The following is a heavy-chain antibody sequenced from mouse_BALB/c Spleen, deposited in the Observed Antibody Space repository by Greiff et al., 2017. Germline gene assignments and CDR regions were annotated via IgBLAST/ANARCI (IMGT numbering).Heavy chain of an antibody. CDR2: IDPANGNT. CDR3: ASTLLRLAWFAY. Sequence: EVQLQQSGAELVKPGASVKLSCTASGFNIKDTYMHWVKQRPEQGLEWIGRIDPANGNTKYDPKFQGKATITADTSSNTAYLQLSSLTSEDTAVYYCASTLLRLAWFAYWGQGTLVTVSA. J-gene: IGHJ3*01. CDR1: GFNIKDTY. V-gene: IGHV14-3*02. D-gene: IGHD1-2*01.